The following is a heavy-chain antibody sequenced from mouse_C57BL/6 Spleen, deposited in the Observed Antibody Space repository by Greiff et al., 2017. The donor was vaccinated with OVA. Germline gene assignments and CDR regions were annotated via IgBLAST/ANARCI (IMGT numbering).Heavy chain of an antibody. CDR3: VRSGFYYGSSYWAMDY. V-gene: IGHV10-1*01. CDR1: GFSFNTYA. D-gene: IGHD1-1*01. J-gene: IGHJ4*01. CDR2: IRSKSNNYAT. Sequence: EVMLVESGGGLVQPKGSLTLSCAASGFSFNTYAMNWVRQAPGKGLEWVARIRSKSNNYATYYADSVKDRFTISRDDSESMLYLQMNNMKTEDTAMYYCVRSGFYYGSSYWAMDYWGQGTSVTVSS.